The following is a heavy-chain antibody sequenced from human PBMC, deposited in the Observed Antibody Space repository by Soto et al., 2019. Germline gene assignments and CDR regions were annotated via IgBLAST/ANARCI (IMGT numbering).Heavy chain of an antibody. D-gene: IGHD2-15*01. CDR1: GGSISSSSYY. CDR2: IYYSGST. CDR3: ARRLDCSGGSCNYDAFDT. V-gene: IGHV4-39*01. Sequence: SETLSLTCTVSGGSISSSSYYWGWIRQPPGKGLEWIGSIYYSGSTYYNPSLKSRVTISVDTSKNQFSLKLSSVTAADTAVYYCARRLDCSGGSCNYDAFDTWGQGTMVTVSS. J-gene: IGHJ3*02.